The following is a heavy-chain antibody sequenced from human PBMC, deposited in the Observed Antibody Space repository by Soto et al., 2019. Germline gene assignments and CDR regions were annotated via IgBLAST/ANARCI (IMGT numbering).Heavy chain of an antibody. J-gene: IGHJ5*02. V-gene: IGHV4-59*01. D-gene: IGHD3-22*01. Sequence: PETLSLTCTGSGGSISSYYWSWIRQPPGKGLEWIGYIYYSGSTNYNPSLKSRVTISVDTSKNQFSLKLSSVTAADTAVYYCARKHYYDSSGLNWFDPWGQGTLVTVSS. CDR3: ARKHYYDSSGLNWFDP. CDR2: IYYSGST. CDR1: GGSISSYY.